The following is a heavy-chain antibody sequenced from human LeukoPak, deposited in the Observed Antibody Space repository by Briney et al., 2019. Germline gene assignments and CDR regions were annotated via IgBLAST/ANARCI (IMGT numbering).Heavy chain of an antibody. CDR1: GGSISSGSYY. CDR2: VYSSGIT. D-gene: IGHD3-22*01. J-gene: IGHJ5*02. V-gene: IGHV4-61*02. Sequence: SQTLSLTCTVSGGSISSGSYYWSWIRQPAGKGLEWIGRVYSSGITNYNPSLNSRVTISLDTSREQFSLKLTSVTAADTAVYYCARGVDSGGYQHKGFDPWGQGTLVTVSS. CDR3: ARGVDSGGYQHKGFDP.